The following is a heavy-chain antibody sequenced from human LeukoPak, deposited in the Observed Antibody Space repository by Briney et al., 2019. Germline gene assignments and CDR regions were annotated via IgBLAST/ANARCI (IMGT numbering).Heavy chain of an antibody. CDR2: IIPIFGTA. D-gene: IGHD3-3*01. V-gene: IGHV1-69*05. Sequence: SVKVSCKASGGTFSSYAISWVRQAPGQGLEWMGGIIPIFGTANYAQKFQGRVTITTDESTSTAYMELSSLRSEDTAVYYCARLVWSGHAQYYYYYYYMDVWGKGTTVTVSS. CDR1: GGTFSSYA. CDR3: ARLVWSGHAQYYYYYYYMDV. J-gene: IGHJ6*03.